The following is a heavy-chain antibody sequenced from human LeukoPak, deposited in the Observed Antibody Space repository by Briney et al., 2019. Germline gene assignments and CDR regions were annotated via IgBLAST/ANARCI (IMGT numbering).Heavy chain of an antibody. V-gene: IGHV4-61*01. CDR3: ARTTEGGYTYGYFYYYYMDV. CDR2: IYYSGSP. CDR1: VGSISSSSYY. J-gene: IGHJ6*03. D-gene: IGHD5-18*01. Sequence: SETLSLTCTFSVGSISSSSYYWSWIRQPPGKGLEWIGYIYYSGSPNHNPSLKRRVTISVDTSKNQFSLKLTSVTAADTAVYYCARTTEGGYTYGYFYYYYMDVWGKGTTVTISS.